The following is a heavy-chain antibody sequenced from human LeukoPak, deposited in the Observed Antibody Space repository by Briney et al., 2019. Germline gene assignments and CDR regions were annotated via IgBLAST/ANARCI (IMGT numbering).Heavy chain of an antibody. D-gene: IGHD3-3*01. CDR3: ATRRLRFLEWLSPLDY. CDR2: FDPEDGET. V-gene: IGHV1-24*01. J-gene: IGHJ4*02. Sequence: ASVKVSCKASGYTFTGYYMHWVRQAPGKGLEWMGGFDPEDGETIYAQKFQGRVTMTEDTSTDTAYMELSSLRSEDTAVYYCATRRLRFLEWLSPLDYWGQGTLVTVSS. CDR1: GYTFTGYY.